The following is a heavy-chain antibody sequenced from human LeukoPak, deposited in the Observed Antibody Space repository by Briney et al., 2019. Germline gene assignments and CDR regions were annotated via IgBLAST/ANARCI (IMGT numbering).Heavy chain of an antibody. V-gene: IGHV1-2*02. Sequence: ASVKVSCKASGYTFTGYAIHWARQAPGQGLEWMGWINPEKRDTGYAHKFQGRVTMTSDTSISTAYMELSSLRSDDTAVYYCARDWSGGAAAVYYWGQGTLVTVSS. D-gene: IGHD6-13*01. J-gene: IGHJ4*02. CDR3: ARDWSGGAAAVYY. CDR1: GYTFTGYA. CDR2: INPEKRDT.